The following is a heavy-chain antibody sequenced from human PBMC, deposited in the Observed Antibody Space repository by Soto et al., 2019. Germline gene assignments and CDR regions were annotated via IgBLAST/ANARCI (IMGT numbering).Heavy chain of an antibody. Sequence: ASVKVSCKASGYTFTSYYMHWVRQAPGQGFEWMGIINPSGGSTTYAQKFQGRVTMTRDTSTSTVYMELSSLRSEDTAVYYCARSPVANVAYYYYGMDVWGQGTTVTVSS. CDR1: GYTFTSYY. D-gene: IGHD2-2*01. CDR2: INPSGGST. V-gene: IGHV1-46*01. J-gene: IGHJ6*02. CDR3: ARSPVANVAYYYYGMDV.